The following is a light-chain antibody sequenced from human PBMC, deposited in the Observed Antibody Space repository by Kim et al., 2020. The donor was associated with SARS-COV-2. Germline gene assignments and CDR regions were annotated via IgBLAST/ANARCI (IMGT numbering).Light chain of an antibody. V-gene: IGKV1-5*03. CDR3: QHYRTYPVT. Sequence: ASVGDSIISTCRASQNINNFLAWYEQKPGKAPKLLIYKASNLGSGFPSRFSGSGSGTEFTLTISSLQPDDFATYYCQHYRTYPVTFGQGTRLEIK. J-gene: IGKJ5*01. CDR1: QNINNF. CDR2: KAS.